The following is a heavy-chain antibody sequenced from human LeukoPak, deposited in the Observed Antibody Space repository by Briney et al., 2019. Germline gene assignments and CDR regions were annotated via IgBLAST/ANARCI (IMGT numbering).Heavy chain of an antibody. CDR3: ARDLSAVAGYDAFDI. J-gene: IGHJ3*02. V-gene: IGHV4-39*07. Sequence: SETLSLTCTVSGGSISSSGYYWDWIRQPPGKGLEWIGSIYYSDSGKTYYNPSLKSRVTISADTSKNQLSLKLSSVTAADTAVYYCARDLSAVAGYDAFDIWGQGTMVTVTS. D-gene: IGHD6-19*01. CDR2: IYYSDSGKT. CDR1: GGSISSSGYY.